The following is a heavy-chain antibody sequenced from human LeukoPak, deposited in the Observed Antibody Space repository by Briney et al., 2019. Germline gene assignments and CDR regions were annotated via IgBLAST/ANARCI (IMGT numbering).Heavy chain of an antibody. J-gene: IGHJ4*02. CDR3: GKADGQQLLFPTFDY. CDR2: ISGSGGST. CDR1: GFTFSSYA. V-gene: IGHV3-23*01. D-gene: IGHD6-13*01. Sequence: PGGSLRLSCAAPGFTFSSYAMSWVRQAPGKGLEWVSAISGSGGSTYYADSVKGRFTISRDNSKNTLYLQMNSLRAEDTAVYYWGKADGQQLLFPTFDYGGRGPLVTVSS.